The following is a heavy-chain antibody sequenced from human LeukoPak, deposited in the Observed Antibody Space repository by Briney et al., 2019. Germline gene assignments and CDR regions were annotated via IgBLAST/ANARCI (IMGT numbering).Heavy chain of an antibody. CDR2: IYYSGST. V-gene: IGHV4-59*01. D-gene: IGHD3-22*01. CDR3: ARVGYYYDSSGYYPRGFEY. CDR1: GGSISPYY. J-gene: IGHJ4*02. Sequence: SETLSLTCTVSGGSISPYYWSWIRQPPGKGLEWIGYIYYSGSTNYNPSLKSRVTISVDTSKNQFSLKLSSVTAADTAVYYCARVGYYYDSSGYYPRGFEYWGQGTLVTVSS.